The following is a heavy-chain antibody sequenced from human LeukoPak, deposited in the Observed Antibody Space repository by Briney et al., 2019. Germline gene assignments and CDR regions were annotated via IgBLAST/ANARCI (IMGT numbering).Heavy chain of an antibody. CDR1: GGSISSGGYY. CDR3: ARELGNDFWSGYPYYYGMDV. D-gene: IGHD3-3*01. Sequence: PSETLSLTCTVSGGSISSGGYYWSWIRQHPGKGLEWIGYIYYSGSTYYNPSLKSRVTISVDKSKNQFSLKLSSVTAADTAVYYCARELGNDFWSGYPYYYGMDVWGQGTTVTVSS. CDR2: IYYSGST. J-gene: IGHJ6*02. V-gene: IGHV4-31*03.